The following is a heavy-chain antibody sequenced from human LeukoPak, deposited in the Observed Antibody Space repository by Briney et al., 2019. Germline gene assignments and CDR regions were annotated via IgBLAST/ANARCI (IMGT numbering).Heavy chain of an antibody. CDR3: TTVRRGYYFNY. CDR1: GFTFTNAW. J-gene: IGHJ4*02. V-gene: IGHV3-15*01. Sequence: GGSLRFSCAASGFTFTNAWMSWVRQAPGKGLEWVGLIKSKTDGGTTDYTAPVKGRFTISRDDSKNTLYLQMNSLKTEDTAVYFCTTVRRGYYFNYWGQGNLVTVSS. CDR2: IKSKTDGGTT.